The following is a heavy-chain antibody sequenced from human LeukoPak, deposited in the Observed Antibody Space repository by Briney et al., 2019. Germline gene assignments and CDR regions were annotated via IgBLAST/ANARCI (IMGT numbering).Heavy chain of an antibody. Sequence: PSETLSLTCTVSGGSISSGSYCWSWIRQPAGKGLEWIGRIYTSGSTNYNPSLKSRVTISVDTSKNQFSLKLSSVTAADTAVYYCAMGSRWELHRWGQGTLVTVPS. CDR2: IYTSGST. D-gene: IGHD1-26*01. V-gene: IGHV4-61*02. CDR3: AMGSRWELHR. J-gene: IGHJ5*02. CDR1: GGSISSGSYC.